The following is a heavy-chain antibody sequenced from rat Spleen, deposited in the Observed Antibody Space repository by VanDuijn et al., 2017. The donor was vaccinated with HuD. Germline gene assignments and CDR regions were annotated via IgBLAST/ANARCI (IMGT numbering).Heavy chain of an antibody. V-gene: IGHV5-29*01. CDR2: ISYDGSST. Sequence: EVQLVESGGGLVQPGRSLKLSCAASGFTFNNYWMTWIRQAPGKGLEWVATISYDGSSTYYRDSVKGRFTISRDNAKNTQYLQMDSLRSEDTATYYCARIGYYGYNYDWYFDFWGPGTMVTVSS. CDR3: ARIGYYGYNYDWYFDF. J-gene: IGHJ1*01. D-gene: IGHD1-9*01. CDR1: GFTFNNYW.